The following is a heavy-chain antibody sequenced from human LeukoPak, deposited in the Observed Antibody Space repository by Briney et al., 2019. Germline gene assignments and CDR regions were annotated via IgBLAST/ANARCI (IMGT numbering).Heavy chain of an antibody. V-gene: IGHV1-18*01. J-gene: IGHJ4*02. Sequence: ASVKVSCKGSGYTFTSYGISWVRQAPGQGLEWMGWISAYNGNTNYAQKLQGRVTMTTDTSTSTAYMELRSLRSDDTAVYYCARAGHYDFSPPLGYWGQGTLVTVSS. CDR2: ISAYNGNT. CDR1: GYTFTSYG. D-gene: IGHD3-3*01. CDR3: ARAGHYDFSPPLGY.